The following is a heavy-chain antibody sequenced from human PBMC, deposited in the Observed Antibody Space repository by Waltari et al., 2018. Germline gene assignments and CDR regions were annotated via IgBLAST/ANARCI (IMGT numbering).Heavy chain of an antibody. V-gene: IGHV1-69*05. CDR3: ARLDQVGATVFWFDP. D-gene: IGHD1-26*01. CDR1: GGTFSSYA. Sequence: QVQLVQSGAEVKKPGSSVKVSCKASGGTFSSYAIRWVRLAPGQGLEWMGGIIPIFGTANYAQKFQCRVTITTDESTSTAYMELSSLRSEDTAVYYCARLDQVGATVFWFDPWGQGTLVTVSS. CDR2: IIPIFGTA. J-gene: IGHJ5*02.